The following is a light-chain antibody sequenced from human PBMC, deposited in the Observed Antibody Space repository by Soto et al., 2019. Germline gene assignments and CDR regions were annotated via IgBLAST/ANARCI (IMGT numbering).Light chain of an antibody. Sequence: QSALTQPASVCGSPGQSITISCTGTSSDVGGYDYVSWYQQHPGKAPKLMIYDVIHRPSGVSSRFSGSKSGSTASLIISGLQAEDEADYYCSSYTSSSSYVFGTGTKLTVL. CDR1: SSDVGGYDY. J-gene: IGLJ1*01. CDR2: DVI. CDR3: SSYTSSSSYV. V-gene: IGLV2-14*03.